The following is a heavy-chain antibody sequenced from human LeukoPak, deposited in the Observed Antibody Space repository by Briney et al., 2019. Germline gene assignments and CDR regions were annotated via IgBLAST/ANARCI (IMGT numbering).Heavy chain of an antibody. V-gene: IGHV4-38-2*02. CDR3: ARDRSITLIRGVIGY. D-gene: IGHD3-10*01. J-gene: IGHJ4*02. CDR1: GYSISSGYY. Sequence: SETLSLTCTVSGYSISSGYYWGWIRQPPGQGLEWIGSMYHSGSTYYNPSLKSRVTVSVDTSKNQFSLKLISVTAADTAVYYCARDRSITLIRGVIGYWGQGTLVTVSS. CDR2: MYHSGST.